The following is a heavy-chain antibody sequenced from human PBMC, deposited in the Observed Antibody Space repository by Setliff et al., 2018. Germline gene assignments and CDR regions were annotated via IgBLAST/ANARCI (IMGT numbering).Heavy chain of an antibody. D-gene: IGHD2-21*01. V-gene: IGHV4-31*03. J-gene: IGHJ3*02. CDR3: ARVALVVVIRNAFDI. Sequence: SETLSLTCTVSGGSISSGGYYWSWIRQHPGKGLEWIGYIYYSGSTYYNPSLKSRVTISVETSKNQFSLKLSSVTAADTAVYYCARVALVVVIRNAFDIWDQGTMVT. CDR2: IYYSGST. CDR1: GGSISSGGYY.